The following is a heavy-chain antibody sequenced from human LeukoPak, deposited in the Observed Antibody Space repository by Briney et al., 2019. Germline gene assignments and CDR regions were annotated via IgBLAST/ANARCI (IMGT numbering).Heavy chain of an antibody. CDR1: GFTFSSYG. V-gene: IGHV3-30*02. CDR3: AKGGMVRGVKTTYYFDY. D-gene: IGHD3-10*01. CDR2: IRYDGSNK. J-gene: IGHJ4*02. Sequence: GGSLRLSCAASGFTFSSYGMHWVRQAPGKGLEWVAFIRYDGSNKYYADSVKGRFTISRDNSKNTLYLQMNSLRAEDTAVYYCAKGGMVRGVKTTYYFDYWGQGTLVTVSS.